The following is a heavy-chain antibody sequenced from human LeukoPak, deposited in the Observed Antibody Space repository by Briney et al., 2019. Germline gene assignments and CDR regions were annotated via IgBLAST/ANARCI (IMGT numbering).Heavy chain of an antibody. CDR1: GGSISSGHW. CDR3: ARAQILLWFGELLYNWFDP. D-gene: IGHD3-10*01. V-gene: IGHV4-4*02. CDR2: IHHSGST. J-gene: IGHJ5*02. Sequence: PSGTLSLTCAVSGGSISSGHWWNWIRQPPGKGLEWIGEIHHSGSTNYSPSLKSRVTISLDKSSNHVSLTLASVTAADTAVYYCARAQILLWFGELLYNWFDPWGQGTLVTVSS.